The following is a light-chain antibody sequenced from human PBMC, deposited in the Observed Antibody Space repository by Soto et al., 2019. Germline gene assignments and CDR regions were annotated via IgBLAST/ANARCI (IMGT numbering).Light chain of an antibody. CDR2: GAS. CDR1: QIISSY. Sequence: EIVLTQSPGTLSLSPGERATLSCRASQIISSYLAWYQQKPGQAPRLLIYGASSMATGIPDRFSGSGGGTDSILAISRLEPDAFLEYYCEQYGSPPGTFGQGTKVEIK. J-gene: IGKJ1*01. V-gene: IGKV3-20*01. CDR3: EQYGSPPGT.